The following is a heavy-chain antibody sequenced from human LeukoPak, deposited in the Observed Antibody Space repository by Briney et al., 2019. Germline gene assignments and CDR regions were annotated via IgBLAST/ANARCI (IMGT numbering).Heavy chain of an antibody. CDR1: GFTFSNYA. D-gene: IGHD1-14*01. Sequence: GGSLRLSCAASGFTFSNYAMSWVRQAPGTGLEWVSLISGSGGTTYYAESVKGRFTISRDNSKNTLWLQMNSLRAEDTAVYYCARDLVSITYYGMDVWGQGTTVTVSS. CDR2: ISGSGGTT. V-gene: IGHV3-23*01. CDR3: ARDLVSITYYGMDV. J-gene: IGHJ6*02.